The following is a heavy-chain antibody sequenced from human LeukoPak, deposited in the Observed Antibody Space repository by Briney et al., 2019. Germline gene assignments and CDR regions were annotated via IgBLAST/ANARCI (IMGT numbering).Heavy chain of an antibody. Sequence: ASVKVSCKASGGTFSSYAISWVRQAPGQGLERMGGIIPIFGTANYAQKFQGRVTMTRDTSTSTVYMELSSLRSEDTAVYYCARAYDFPDYWGQGTLVTVSS. CDR2: IIPIFGTA. CDR3: ARAYDFPDY. CDR1: GGTFSSYA. D-gene: IGHD3-3*01. V-gene: IGHV1-69*05. J-gene: IGHJ4*02.